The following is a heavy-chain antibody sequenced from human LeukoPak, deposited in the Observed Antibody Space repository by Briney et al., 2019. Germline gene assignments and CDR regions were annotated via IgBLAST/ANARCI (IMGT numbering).Heavy chain of an antibody. CDR1: GGSISSYY. CDR3: ARDRSYHDAFDI. CDR2: IYYSGST. D-gene: IGHD1-26*01. V-gene: IGHV4-59*01. J-gene: IGHJ3*02. Sequence: PSETLSLTCTVSGGSISSYYWSWIRQPPGKGLEWIGYIYYSGSTNYNPSLKSRVTISVDTSKNQFSLKLSSVTAADTAVYYCARDRSYHDAFDIWGQGTMVTVSS.